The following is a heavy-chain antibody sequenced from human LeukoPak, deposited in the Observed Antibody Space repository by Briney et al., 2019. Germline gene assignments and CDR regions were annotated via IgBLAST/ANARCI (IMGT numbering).Heavy chain of an antibody. Sequence: SETLSLTCTVCGGSISSRPYSWGWIRQPPGKGLEWLGSFYYSGSTYYKPSLKSRVTISVDASKNQLSLKLSSVTAADTAVYYCARLVVSSWYHEVLLGRDYWGQGTLVTVSS. J-gene: IGHJ4*02. D-gene: IGHD6-13*01. V-gene: IGHV4-39*01. CDR2: FYYSGST. CDR1: GGSISSRPYS. CDR3: ARLVVSSWYHEVLLGRDY.